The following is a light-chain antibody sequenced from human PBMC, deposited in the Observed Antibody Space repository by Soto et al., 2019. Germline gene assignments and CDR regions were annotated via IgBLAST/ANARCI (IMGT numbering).Light chain of an antibody. J-gene: IGKJ5*01. V-gene: IGKV3-20*01. CDR1: QTISTNY. CDR2: GAS. CDR3: QPPLIWPVS. Sequence: SAGTGGLSPGERATLSCMASQTISTNYLAWYQQKPGQAPRLLIYGASGRATGIPDRFSGSGPETAFTLTLRTLEPEDSAVPYCQPPLIWPVSFAQGTRLEI.